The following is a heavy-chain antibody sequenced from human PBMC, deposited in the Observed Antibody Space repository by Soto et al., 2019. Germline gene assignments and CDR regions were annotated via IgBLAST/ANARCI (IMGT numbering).Heavy chain of an antibody. CDR3: ASTRYSSGWYVSY. CDR1: GFTFSSYA. Sequence: QVQLVESGGGVVQPGRSLRLSCAASGFTFSSYAMHWVRQAPGKGLEWVAVISYDGSNKYYADSVKGRFTISRDNSKNKLYLQMNSLRAEDTAVEYCASTRYSSGWYVSYWGQGTLVTVSS. D-gene: IGHD6-19*01. CDR2: ISYDGSNK. J-gene: IGHJ4*02. V-gene: IGHV3-30-3*01.